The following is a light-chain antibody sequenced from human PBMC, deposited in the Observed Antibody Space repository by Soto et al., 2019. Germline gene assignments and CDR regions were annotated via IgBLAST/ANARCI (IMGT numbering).Light chain of an antibody. J-gene: IGLJ2*01. V-gene: IGLV2-14*01. CDR2: EVS. CDR3: SSYTSTSSPV. Sequence: QSALTQPASVSGSPGQSFTISCTGTSSDVGGYNFVSWYQQHPDKAPKLIIYEVSNRPSGVSNRYSGSKSGNTASLTISGLQPEDDADYYCSSYTSTSSPVFGGGTKLTVL. CDR1: SSDVGGYNF.